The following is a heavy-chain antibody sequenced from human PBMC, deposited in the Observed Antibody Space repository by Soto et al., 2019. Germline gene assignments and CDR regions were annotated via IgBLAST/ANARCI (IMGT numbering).Heavy chain of an antibody. CDR3: ARSNAYGDSPLAFGY. D-gene: IGHD4-17*01. J-gene: IGHJ4*02. CDR1: GVSISSGGYS. Sequence: SETLSLTCAFSGVSISSGGYSWSWIRQPPGKGLEWIGYIYHSGSTYYNPSLKSRVTISVDRSKNQFSLKLSSVTAADTAMYYCARSNAYGDSPLAFGYWGQGTLVTVSS. CDR2: IYHSGST. V-gene: IGHV4-30-2*02.